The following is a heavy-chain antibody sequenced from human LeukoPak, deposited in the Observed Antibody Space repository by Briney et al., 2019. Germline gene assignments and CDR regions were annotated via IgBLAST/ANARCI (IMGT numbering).Heavy chain of an antibody. CDR1: GFTVSSNY. D-gene: IGHD2-21*01. J-gene: IGHJ3*02. V-gene: IGHV3-66*01. Sequence: GGSLRLSCAASGFTVSSNYMSWVRQAPGKGLEWVSVIYSGGSTYYADSVKGRFTISRDNSKNTLYLQMNSLRAEDTAVYYCARIKALHSFDNWGQGKMVTGSS. CDR2: IYSGGST. CDR3: ARIKALHSFDN.